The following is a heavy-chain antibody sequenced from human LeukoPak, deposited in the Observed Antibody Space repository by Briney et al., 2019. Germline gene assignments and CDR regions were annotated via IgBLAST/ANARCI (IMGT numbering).Heavy chain of an antibody. J-gene: IGHJ6*02. CDR2: ISGSGGST. CDR3: AKFALASYYYYGMDV. V-gene: IGHV3-23*01. CDR1: GFTFSSYA. Sequence: GGSLRLSCAASGFTFSSYAMSRVRQAPGKGLEWVSAISGSGGSTYYADSVKGRFTISRDNSKNTLYLQMNSLRAEDTAVYYCAKFALASYYYYGMDVWGQGTTVTVSS.